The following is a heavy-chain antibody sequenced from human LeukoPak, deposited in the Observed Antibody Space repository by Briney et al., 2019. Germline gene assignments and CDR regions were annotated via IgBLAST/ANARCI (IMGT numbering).Heavy chain of an antibody. V-gene: IGHV1-69*13. CDR1: GGTFSSYA. CDR2: IIPIFGTA. J-gene: IGHJ4*02. Sequence: SVTVSCTASGGTFSSYAISWVRQAPGQGLEWMGGIIPIFGTANYAQKFQGRVTITADESTSTAYMELSSLRSEDTAVYYCARDQNVDTAMVTNYYFDYWGQGTLVTVSS. CDR3: ARDQNVDTAMVTNYYFDY. D-gene: IGHD5-18*01.